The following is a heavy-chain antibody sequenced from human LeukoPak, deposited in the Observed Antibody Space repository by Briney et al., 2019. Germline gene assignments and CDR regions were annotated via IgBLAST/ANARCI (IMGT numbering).Heavy chain of an antibody. J-gene: IGHJ4*02. Sequence: PSETLSLTCTVSGGSISSGSYYWGWIRQPPGKGLEWIGSVYYSGRTYYNPSLKSRVTISVDTSKDQFSLRLSSVTAADTAVHFCARHKTGSGSYYPYYFDYWGQGTLVTVYS. CDR2: VYYSGRT. V-gene: IGHV4-39*01. CDR1: GGSISSGSYY. D-gene: IGHD3-10*01. CDR3: ARHKTGSGSYYPYYFDY.